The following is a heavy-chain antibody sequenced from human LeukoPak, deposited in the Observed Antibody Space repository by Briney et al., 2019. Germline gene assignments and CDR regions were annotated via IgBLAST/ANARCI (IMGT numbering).Heavy chain of an antibody. Sequence: PGGSLRLSCAASGFTFSNYAMSWVRQAPGRGLEWVSGISRSGGSTYYADSVKGRFTISRGNSKNTLYLQMNSLRAEDTAVYYCAKDKSVRYSGSFTYGDYFDYWGQGTLVTVSS. J-gene: IGHJ4*02. CDR1: GFTFSNYA. CDR3: AKDKSVRYSGSFTYGDYFDY. D-gene: IGHD1-26*01. V-gene: IGHV3-23*01. CDR2: ISRSGGST.